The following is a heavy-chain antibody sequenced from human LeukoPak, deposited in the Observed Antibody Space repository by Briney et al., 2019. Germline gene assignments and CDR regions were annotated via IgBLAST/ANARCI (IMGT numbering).Heavy chain of an antibody. D-gene: IGHD5-18*01. CDR3: ARGSGYSYGYYFDY. J-gene: IGHJ4*02. Sequence: SETLSLTCTVSGGSISSYYWSWIRQPPGKGLEWIGYIYYSGSTNYNPSLKSRVTISVDTSKNQFSLKLSSVTATDTAVYYCARGSGYSYGYYFDYWGQGTLVTVSS. CDR2: IYYSGST. CDR1: GGSISSYY. V-gene: IGHV4-59*01.